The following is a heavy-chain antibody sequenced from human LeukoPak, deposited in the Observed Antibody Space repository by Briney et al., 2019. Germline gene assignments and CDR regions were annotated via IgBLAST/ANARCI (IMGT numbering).Heavy chain of an antibody. CDR2: ISAYSGNT. CDR3: ARGTAAAAFDY. J-gene: IGHJ4*02. CDR1: GYTFSNYD. V-gene: IGHV1-18*01. Sequence: GASVKVSCKASGYTFSNYDISWVRQAPGQGLEWMGWISAYSGNTIYAQKLQGRVTMTTDTSTSTAYMELSRLRSDDTAVYYCARGTAAAAFDYWGQGTLVTVSS. D-gene: IGHD6-13*01.